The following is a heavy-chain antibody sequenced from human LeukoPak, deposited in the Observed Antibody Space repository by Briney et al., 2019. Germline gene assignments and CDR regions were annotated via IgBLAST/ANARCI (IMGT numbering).Heavy chain of an antibody. CDR1: GFTFSTYA. V-gene: IGHV3-23*01. CDR2: ISGSGGNT. CDR3: AKTYSSGWDFDY. J-gene: IGHJ4*02. Sequence: LGGSLRLSCAASGFTFSTYAMSWVRQAPGKGLEWVSGISGSGGNTYYADSVKGRFTISRDNSKNTLYLQMNSLRAEDTAVYYCAKTYSSGWDFDYWGQGTLVTVSS. D-gene: IGHD6-19*01.